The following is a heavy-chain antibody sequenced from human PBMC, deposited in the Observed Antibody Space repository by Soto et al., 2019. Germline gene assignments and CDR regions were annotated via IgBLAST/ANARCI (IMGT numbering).Heavy chain of an antibody. Sequence: GGSLRLSCASSGFTFSSCSMNWVRQAPGKGLGWVSFISGSGDTKYYADSVKGRFTISRDNAKNSLYLQMSSLRDEDTAVYYCAKYCSSDVCFDYWGQGTLVTVSS. CDR2: ISGSGDTK. CDR1: GFTFSSCS. J-gene: IGHJ4*02. V-gene: IGHV3-48*02. CDR3: AKYCSSDVCFDY. D-gene: IGHD2-8*01.